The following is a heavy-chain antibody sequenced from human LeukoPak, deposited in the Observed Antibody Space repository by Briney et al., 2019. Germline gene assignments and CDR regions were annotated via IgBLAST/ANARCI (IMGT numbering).Heavy chain of an antibody. V-gene: IGHV3-20*04. CDR2: INWNGGST. D-gene: IGHD3-22*01. J-gene: IGHJ4*02. CDR1: GFTFDDYG. CDR3: ARANSDSSGYLSWGRGCFDY. Sequence: GGSLRLSCAASGFTFDDYGMSWVRQAPGKGLEWVSGINWNGGSTGYADSVKGRFTISRDNAKNSLYLRMNSLRAEDTALYYCARANSDSSGYLSWGRGCFDYWGQGTLVTVSS.